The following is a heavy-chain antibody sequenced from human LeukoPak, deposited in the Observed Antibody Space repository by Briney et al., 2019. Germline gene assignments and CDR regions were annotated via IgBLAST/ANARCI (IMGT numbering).Heavy chain of an antibody. J-gene: IGHJ5*02. Sequence: PGGSLRLSCAASGFTLSSYGMHWVRQAPGKGLEWVAVISYDGSNKYYADSVKGRFTISRDNSKNTLYLQMNSLRAEDTAVYYCARDRAIEGFDPWGQGTLVTVSS. V-gene: IGHV3-30*03. D-gene: IGHD3-10*01. CDR3: ARDRAIEGFDP. CDR2: ISYDGSNK. CDR1: GFTLSSYG.